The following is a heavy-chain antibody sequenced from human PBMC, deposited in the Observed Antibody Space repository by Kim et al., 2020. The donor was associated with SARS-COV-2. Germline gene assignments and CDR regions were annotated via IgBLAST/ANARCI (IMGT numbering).Heavy chain of an antibody. CDR3: ARGYYDSSGYGVAFDI. V-gene: IGHV3-33*01. CDR1: GFTFSSYG. CDR2: IWYDGSNK. D-gene: IGHD3-22*01. J-gene: IGHJ3*02. Sequence: GGSLRLSCAASGFTFSSYGMHWVRQAPGKGLEWVAVIWYDGSNKYYADSVKGRFTISRDNSKNTLYLQMNSLRAEDTAVYYCARGYYDSSGYGVAFDIWGQGTMVTVSS.